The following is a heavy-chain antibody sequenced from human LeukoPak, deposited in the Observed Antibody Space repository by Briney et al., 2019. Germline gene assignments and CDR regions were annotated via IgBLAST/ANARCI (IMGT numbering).Heavy chain of an antibody. J-gene: IGHJ5*02. D-gene: IGHD3-22*01. CDR3: ARVPYYYDSSGYYP. CDR2: IYYSGST. CDR1: GGSISSYY. V-gene: IGHV4-59*01. Sequence: SETLSLTCTVSGGSISSYYWSWIRQPPGKGLEWIGYIYYSGSTNYNPSLKSRVTISVDTSRNQFSLKLSSVTAADTAVYYCARVPYYYDSSGYYPWGQGTLVTVSS.